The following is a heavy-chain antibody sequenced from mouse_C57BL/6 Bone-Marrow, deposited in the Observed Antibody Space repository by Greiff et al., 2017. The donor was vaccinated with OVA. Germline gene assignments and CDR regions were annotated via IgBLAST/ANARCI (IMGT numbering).Heavy chain of an antibody. CDR2: IHPNSGST. CDR1: GYTFTSYW. Sequence: VQLQQPGAELVKPGASVKLSCKASGYTFTSYWMHWVKQRPGQGLEWIGMIHPNSGSTNYNEKFKSTATLTVDKSSSTAYMQLSSLTSEDSAVYYCARKLYHYYYAMDYWGQGTSVTVSS. J-gene: IGHJ4*01. V-gene: IGHV1-64*01. CDR3: ARKLYHYYYAMDY. D-gene: IGHD2-12*01.